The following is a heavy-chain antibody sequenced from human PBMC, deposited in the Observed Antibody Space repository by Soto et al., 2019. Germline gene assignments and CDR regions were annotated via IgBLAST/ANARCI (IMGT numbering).Heavy chain of an antibody. CDR1: GFTFSSYG. Sequence: QVQVVESGGGVVQPGRSLRLSCAASGFTFSSYGMHWVRQAPGKGLEWVAVISYDGSNKNYAGSVKGRFTISRDNSKNTLFLQMNSLRAEDTAVYYWATNSIRASSGLVDYWGQGTLVTVSS. CDR2: ISYDGSNK. CDR3: ATNSIRASSGLVDY. J-gene: IGHJ4*02. D-gene: IGHD5-12*01. V-gene: IGHV3-30*03.